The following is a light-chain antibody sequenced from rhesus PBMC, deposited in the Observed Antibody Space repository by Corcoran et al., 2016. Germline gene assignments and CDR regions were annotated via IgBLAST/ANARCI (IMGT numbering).Light chain of an antibody. CDR3: QQRNTYPLN. CDR1: QGISSY. CDR2: DAY. V-gene: IGKV1-28*02. J-gene: IGKJ4*01. Sequence: DIQMTQSPSSLSASVGDTVTITCRASQGISSYLNWFQQKPGKAPKLLIYDAYSLESGVPARFTGSGSGTDFTLTISSLQPEDFAVYYCQQRNTYPLNFGGGTKVEIK.